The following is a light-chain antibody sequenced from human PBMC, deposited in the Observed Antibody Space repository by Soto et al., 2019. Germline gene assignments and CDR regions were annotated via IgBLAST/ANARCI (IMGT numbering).Light chain of an antibody. CDR1: QYVSNK. J-gene: IGKJ5*01. Sequence: IVMPQSPATLSVSPGETATLSCRASQYVSNKVAWYQQKPGQAPSLLILGASTRATGVPARFSGSGSGTEFTLSISSLQSEDFAVYYCKQYKEWPPFTFGQGTRLEI. CDR2: GAS. CDR3: KQYKEWPPFT. V-gene: IGKV3-15*01.